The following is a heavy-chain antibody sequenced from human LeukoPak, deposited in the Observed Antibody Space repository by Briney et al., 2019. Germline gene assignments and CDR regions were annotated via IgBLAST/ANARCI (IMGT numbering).Heavy chain of an antibody. D-gene: IGHD3-10*01. CDR2: ISSSGSTI. CDR3: ARGNGLPRGVPFDY. V-gene: IGHV3-48*03. Sequence: GGSLRLSCAASGFTFRSCELSWVRQAPAKGLEWVSYISSSGSTIYYADSVKGRFTISRDNAKNSLYLQMNSLRAEDTAVYYCARGNGLPRGVPFDYWGQGTLVTVSS. J-gene: IGHJ4*02. CDR1: GFTFRSCE.